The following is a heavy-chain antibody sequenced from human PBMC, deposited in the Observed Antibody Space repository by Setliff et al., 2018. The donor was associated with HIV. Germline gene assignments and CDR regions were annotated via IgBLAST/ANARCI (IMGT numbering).Heavy chain of an antibody. CDR2: IYYSGST. D-gene: IGHD3-9*01. CDR1: GGSISRGDYY. J-gene: IGHJ4*02. Sequence: PSETLSLTCTVSGGSISRGDYYWSWIRQHPGKGLEWIGYIYYSGSTYYNMSLKRRVTISVDTSKNQFSLKLTSDTVADTAVYYRARLGQLTGYRNWGQGALVTVSS. V-gene: IGHV4-31*03. CDR3: ARLGQLTGYRN.